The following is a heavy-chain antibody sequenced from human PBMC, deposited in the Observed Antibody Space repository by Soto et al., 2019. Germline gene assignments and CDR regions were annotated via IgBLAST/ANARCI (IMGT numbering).Heavy chain of an antibody. CDR3: ATDNPVGFGDLSCTSYGMDV. CDR2: VKSESDGGTT. D-gene: IGHD3-10*01. V-gene: IGHV3-15*07. J-gene: IGHJ6*02. Sequence: GGSLRLSCAASGFTFSKTWMNWVRQAPGKGLECIGRVKSESDGGTTDYAAPVKGRFIVSRDDSKNMMFLQMNSLKTEDTAVYYCATDNPVGFGDLSCTSYGMDVWGQGTTVPVSS. CDR1: GFTFSKTW.